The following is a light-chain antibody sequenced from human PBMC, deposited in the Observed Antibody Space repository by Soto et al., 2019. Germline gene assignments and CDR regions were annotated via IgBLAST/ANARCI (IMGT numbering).Light chain of an antibody. J-gene: IGKJ4*01. Sequence: EIVMTQSPATLSVSPGEKATLSCRASQSVSNNLAWYQQKPRQAPRLLIYFASTRATGIPASFSGSGSGTEFSLTISSLQSEDFAVYYCQQYNEWPITFGGGTKVETK. CDR1: QSVSNN. CDR2: FAS. V-gene: IGKV3-15*01. CDR3: QQYNEWPIT.